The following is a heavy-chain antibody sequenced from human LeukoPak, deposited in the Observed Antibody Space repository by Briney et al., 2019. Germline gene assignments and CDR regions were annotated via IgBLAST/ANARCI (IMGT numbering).Heavy chain of an antibody. D-gene: IGHD2-15*01. J-gene: IGHJ6*02. CDR3: ARGGYCRGGSCPDGMGV. CDR1: GFTFSSYG. CDR2: ITSSSTYI. V-gene: IGHV3-21*01. Sequence: TGGSLRLSCEASGFTFSSYGMNWVRQSPGKGLEWVSYITSSSTYIYYADSVKGRFTISRDNAKNSLYLQMNSLRAEDTALYYCARGGYCRGGSCPDGMGVWGQGTTVTVSS.